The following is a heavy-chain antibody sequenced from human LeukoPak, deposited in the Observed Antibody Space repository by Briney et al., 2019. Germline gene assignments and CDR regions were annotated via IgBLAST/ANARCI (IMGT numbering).Heavy chain of an antibody. V-gene: IGHV4-4*02. CDR1: GGSISSSNW. D-gene: IGHD3-9*01. J-gene: IGHJ4*02. Sequence: SGTLSLTCAVSGGSISSSNWWSWVRQPPGKGLEWIVEIYHSGSTNYNPSLKSRVPISVDKSKHQSSLKLSSVSEANTAVYYCARVHYEILTGTVNFDSRGQGTLVTVSS. CDR3: ARVHYEILTGTVNFDS. CDR2: IYHSGST.